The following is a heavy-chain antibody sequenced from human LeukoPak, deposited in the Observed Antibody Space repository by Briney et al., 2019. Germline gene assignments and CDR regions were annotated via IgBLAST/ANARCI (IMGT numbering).Heavy chain of an antibody. CDR3: ARSCSVYQLLQVGAFDI. D-gene: IGHD2-2*01. CDR1: GGSFSGYY. Sequence: SETLSLTCAVYGGSFSGYYWSWIRQPPGKGLEWIGEINHSGSTNYNPSLKSRVTISVDTSKNQFSLKLSSVTAADTAVYYCARSCSVYQLLQVGAFDIWGQGTMVTVSS. J-gene: IGHJ3*02. CDR2: INHSGST. V-gene: IGHV4-34*01.